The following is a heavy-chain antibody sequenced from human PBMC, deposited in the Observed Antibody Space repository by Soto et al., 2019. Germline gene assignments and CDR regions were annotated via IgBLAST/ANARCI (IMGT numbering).Heavy chain of an antibody. V-gene: IGHV4-59*06. CDR2: VYKSGST. CDR3: ARFNADYKRLEY. Sequence: PSETQSLTNAVFDGSIICYYWSWIRQPPGKGLEWMGYVYKSGSTYYNPSLTSLFSISVDTSKNQFSLKLSSVTAADTAVYYCARFNADYKRLEYWGQGVLVTVSS. CDR1: DGSIICYY. J-gene: IGHJ4*02. D-gene: IGHD4-17*01.